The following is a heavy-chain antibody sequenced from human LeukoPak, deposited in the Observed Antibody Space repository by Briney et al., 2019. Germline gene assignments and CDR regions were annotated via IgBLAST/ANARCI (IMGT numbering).Heavy chain of an antibody. Sequence: PGGSLRLSCAASGFTFSSYAMSWVRQAPGKGLEWVSAISGSGGSTYYADSVKGRFTISRDNSKNTLYLQMNSLRAEDTAVYYSGGSGSYYSIYYYYYYMDVWGKGTTVTVSS. D-gene: IGHD1-26*01. J-gene: IGHJ6*03. CDR1: GFTFSSYA. V-gene: IGHV3-23*01. CDR2: ISGSGGST. CDR3: GGSGSYYSIYYYYYYMDV.